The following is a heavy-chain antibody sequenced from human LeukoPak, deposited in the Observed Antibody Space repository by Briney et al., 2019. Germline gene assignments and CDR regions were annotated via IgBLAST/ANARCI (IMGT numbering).Heavy chain of an antibody. CDR2: IHYTGNT. CDR1: GGSISNYF. CDR3: ARDVVDGDCDRHCYYDL. J-gene: IGHJ2*01. V-gene: IGHV4-59*01. D-gene: IGHD4-17*01. Sequence: PSETLSVSCTVSGGSISNYFWSWIRQPPGKGLEWIGYIHYTGNTNYNPSLKSRVTISLDTSKSQFSLKLSSVTAADTAVYYCARDVVDGDCDRHCYYDLCDRGILVTVSS.